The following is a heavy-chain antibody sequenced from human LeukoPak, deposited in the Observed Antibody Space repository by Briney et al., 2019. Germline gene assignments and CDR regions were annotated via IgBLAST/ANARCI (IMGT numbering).Heavy chain of an antibody. J-gene: IGHJ4*02. CDR3: ARGAGLVDY. V-gene: IGHV4-59*01. D-gene: IGHD3/OR15-3a*01. Sequence: SETLSLTCTVSGGSINSYYWSWTRQPPGKGLEWIGSMSYSGSTNYNPSLKSPVTMSVDTSKNHFSLNLSSVTTADTAVYYCARGAGLVDYWGQGTLVTVSS. CDR1: GGSINSYY. CDR2: MSYSGST.